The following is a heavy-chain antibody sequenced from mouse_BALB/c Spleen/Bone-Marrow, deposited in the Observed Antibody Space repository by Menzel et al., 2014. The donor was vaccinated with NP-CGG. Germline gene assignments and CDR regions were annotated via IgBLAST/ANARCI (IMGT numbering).Heavy chain of an antibody. CDR3: TILFPCAY. CDR2: IYPGSGST. J-gene: IGHJ3*01. V-gene: IGHV1S22*01. CDR1: GYTFTSYW. Sequence: LQQSGSELVRPGASVKLSCKASGYTFTSYWMHWVKQRPGQGLEWIGNIYPGSGSTNYDEKFKSKATLTVDTSSSTAYMQLSSLTSEHSALYYCTILFPCAYWRKESLHSVSA.